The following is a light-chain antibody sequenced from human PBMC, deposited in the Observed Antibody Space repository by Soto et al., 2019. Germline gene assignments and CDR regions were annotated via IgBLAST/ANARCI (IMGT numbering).Light chain of an antibody. V-gene: IGLV1-44*01. Sequence: QSVLSQPPSASGTPGQRVTISCSGSSSNIGSNTVNWYQQLPGAAPTLRIYSFDQRPSGVPDRFSGSKSGTSASLAISGLQSQDEADYYCGSWDDSLDGWVFGGGTKLTVL. J-gene: IGLJ3*02. CDR1: SSNIGSNT. CDR3: GSWDDSLDGWV. CDR2: SFD.